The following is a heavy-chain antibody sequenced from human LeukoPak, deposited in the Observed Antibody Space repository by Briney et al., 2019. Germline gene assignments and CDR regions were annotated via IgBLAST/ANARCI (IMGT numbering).Heavy chain of an antibody. D-gene: IGHD6-13*01. J-gene: IGHJ6*02. V-gene: IGHV1-24*01. CDR3: ATVLSLVVNYYYGMDV. CDR1: GYTLTELS. CDR2: FDPEDGET. Sequence: ASVKVSCKVSGYTLTELSMHWVRQAPGKGLEWMGGFDPEDGETIYAQKFQGRVTMTEDTSTDTAYMELSSLRSEDTAVYYCATVLSLVVNYYYGMDVWGQGTTVTVSS.